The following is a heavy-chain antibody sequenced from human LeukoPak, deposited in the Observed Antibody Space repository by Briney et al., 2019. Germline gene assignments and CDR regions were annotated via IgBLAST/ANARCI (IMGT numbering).Heavy chain of an antibody. J-gene: IGHJ4*02. V-gene: IGHV4-31*03. D-gene: IGHD3-22*01. CDR1: GGSISSGGYY. CDR3: ARDEDDSSGYYFGY. Sequence: SQTLSPTCTVSGGSISSGGYYWSWIRQHPGKGLEWIGYIYYSGSTYYNPSLKSRVTISVDTSKNQFSLKLSSVTAADTAVYYCARDEDDSSGYYFGYWGQGTLVTVSS. CDR2: IYYSGST.